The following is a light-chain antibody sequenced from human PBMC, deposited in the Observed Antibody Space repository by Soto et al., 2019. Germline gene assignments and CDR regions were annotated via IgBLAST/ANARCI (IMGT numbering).Light chain of an antibody. CDR2: DVS. V-gene: IGLV2-14*01. CDR1: SSDVGRYNY. J-gene: IGLJ1*01. CDR3: SSYTSSSTLYA. Sequence: QSALTQPASVSASPGQSITISCTGTSSDVGRYNYVPWYQQHPGKAPKLMIHDVSNRPSGVSDRFSGSKSRNTASLTISGLQAEDEADYYCSSYTSSSTLYAFGTGTKVTVL.